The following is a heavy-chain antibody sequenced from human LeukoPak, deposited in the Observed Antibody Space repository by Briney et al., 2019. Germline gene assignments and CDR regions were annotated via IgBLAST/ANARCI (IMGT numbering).Heavy chain of an antibody. V-gene: IGHV4-59*08. CDR2: IYDGGST. Sequence: SETLSLTCAVYGGSFSGYYWSWIRQPPGKGLEWIGYIYDGGSTNYNPSLKSRVTISVDTSKNQFSLKLSSVTAADTAVYYCARGPDILTGYDYWGQGTLVTVSS. CDR3: ARGPDILTGYDY. J-gene: IGHJ4*02. D-gene: IGHD3-9*01. CDR1: GGSFSGYY.